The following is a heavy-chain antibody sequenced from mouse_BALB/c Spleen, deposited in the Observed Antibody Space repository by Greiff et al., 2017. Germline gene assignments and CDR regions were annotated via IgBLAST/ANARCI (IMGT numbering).Heavy chain of an antibody. D-gene: IGHD3-3*01. J-gene: IGHJ4*01. CDR2: ISSGGSYT. CDR3: AKLGGSMAY. V-gene: IGHV5-9-4*01. CDR1: GFTFSSYA. Sequence: EVHLVESGGGLVKPGGSLKLSCAASGFTFSSYAMSWVRQSPEKRLEWVAEISSGGSYTYYPDTVTGRFIISRDNAKNTLYLEMSSLRSEDTAMYYCAKLGGSMAYWGQGTSVTVSA.